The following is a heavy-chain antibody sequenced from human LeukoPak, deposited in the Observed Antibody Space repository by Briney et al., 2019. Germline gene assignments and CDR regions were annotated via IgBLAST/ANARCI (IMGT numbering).Heavy chain of an antibody. D-gene: IGHD3-22*01. J-gene: IGHJ3*02. V-gene: IGHV3-30-3*01. CDR2: ISYDGSNK. CDR3: ASSGPTYTYYYDSSGYYSDIDAFDI. Sequence: GGSLRLSCAASGFTFSSYAMHWVRQASGKGLEWVAVISYDGSNKYYADSVKGRFTISRDNSKNTLYLQMNSLRAEDTAVYYCASSGPTYTYYYDSSGYYSDIDAFDIWGQGTMVTVSS. CDR1: GFTFSSYA.